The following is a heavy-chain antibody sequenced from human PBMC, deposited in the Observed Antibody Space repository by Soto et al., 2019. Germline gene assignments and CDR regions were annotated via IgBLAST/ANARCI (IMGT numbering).Heavy chain of an antibody. J-gene: IGHJ6*02. CDR1: GFTVSSNY. D-gene: IGHD6-6*01. CDR3: AREYSSSAGHYYYGMDV. CDR2: INSDGSST. V-gene: IGHV3-74*01. Sequence: ASLRLSCAASGFTVSSNYMSWVHQAPGKGLVWVSRINSDGSSTSYADSVKGRFTISRDNAKNTLYLQMNSLRAEDTAVYYCAREYSSSAGHYYYGMDVWGQGTTVTVSS.